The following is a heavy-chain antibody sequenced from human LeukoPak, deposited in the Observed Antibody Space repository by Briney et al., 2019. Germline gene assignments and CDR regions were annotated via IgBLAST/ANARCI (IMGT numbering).Heavy chain of an antibody. CDR1: GGSVSSGSYY. D-gene: IGHD1-26*01. CDR3: ARERSPNYYYGMDV. CDR2: IYYSGST. V-gene: IGHV4-61*01. Sequence: SETLSLTCTVSGGSVSSGSYYWSWIRQPPGKGLEWIRYIYYSGSTNYNPSLKSRVTISVDTSKNQFSLKLSSVTAADTAVYYCARERSPNYYYGMDVWGQGTTVTVSS. J-gene: IGHJ6*02.